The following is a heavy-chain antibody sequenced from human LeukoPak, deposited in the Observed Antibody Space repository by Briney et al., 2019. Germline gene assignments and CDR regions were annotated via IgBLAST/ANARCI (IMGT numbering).Heavy chain of an antibody. V-gene: IGHV4-34*01. CDR3: ARGPGGIVATIEDYYYYYMDV. CDR1: GGSFSGYY. Sequence: PSETLSLTCAVYGGSFSGYYWSWIRQPPGKGLEWIGEINHSGSTNYNPSLKSRVTISVDTSKNRFSLKLSSVTAADTAVYYCARGPGGIVATIEDYYYYYMDVWGKGTTVTVSS. CDR2: INHSGST. D-gene: IGHD5-12*01. J-gene: IGHJ6*03.